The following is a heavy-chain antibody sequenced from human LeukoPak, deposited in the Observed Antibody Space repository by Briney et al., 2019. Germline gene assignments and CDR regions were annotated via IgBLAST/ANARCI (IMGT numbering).Heavy chain of an antibody. Sequence: AASVKVSCKASGGTFSSYAISWVRQAPGQGLEWMGGIIPIFGTANYAQKFQGRVTITADESTSTAYMELSSLRSEDTAVYYCALGDSSGYFHNGFDPWGQGTLVTVSS. V-gene: IGHV1-69*13. CDR2: IIPIFGTA. CDR3: ALGDSSGYFHNGFDP. D-gene: IGHD3-22*01. J-gene: IGHJ5*02. CDR1: GGTFSSYA.